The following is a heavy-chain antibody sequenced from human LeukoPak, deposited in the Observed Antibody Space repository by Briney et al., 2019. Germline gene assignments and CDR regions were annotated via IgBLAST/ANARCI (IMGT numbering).Heavy chain of an antibody. CDR3: ARDTAMVTAQYYYYYYGMDV. Sequence: GASVKVSCKASGYTFTSYGISWVRQAPGQGLEWMGWISAYNGNTNYAQKLQGRVTMTTDTSTSTAYMELRSLRSDDTAVYYCARDTAMVTAQYYYYYYGMDVWGQGTTVTVSS. CDR1: GYTFTSYG. V-gene: IGHV1-18*01. J-gene: IGHJ6*02. D-gene: IGHD5-18*01. CDR2: ISAYNGNT.